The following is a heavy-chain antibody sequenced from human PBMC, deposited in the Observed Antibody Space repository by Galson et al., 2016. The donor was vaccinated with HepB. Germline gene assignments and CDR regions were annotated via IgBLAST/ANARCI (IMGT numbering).Heavy chain of an antibody. Sequence: SVKVSCKASGDSFNRYSISWVRQAPGHELEWVGGIIPIFGTPDYAQKLQGRVIITADVSTSTSYMELSSLRFEDTAVYYYVTLSYDVVTGYQYFFDHWGQGTLVTVSS. V-gene: IGHV1-69*13. CDR1: GDSFNRYS. D-gene: IGHD3-9*01. CDR2: IIPIFGTP. CDR3: VTLSYDVVTGYQYFFDH. J-gene: IGHJ4*02.